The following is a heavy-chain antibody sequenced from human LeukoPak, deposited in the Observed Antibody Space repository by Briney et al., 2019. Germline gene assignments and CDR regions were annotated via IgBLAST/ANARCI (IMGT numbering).Heavy chain of an antibody. V-gene: IGHV1-2*06. CDR3: ARAGRITMVRGVKGDDY. CDR2: INPNSGGT. J-gene: IGHJ4*02. Sequence: ASVKVSCKASGYTFTGYYMHWVRQAPGQGLEWMGRINPNSGGTNYAQKFQGRVTMTRDTSISTAYMELSRLRSDDTAVYYCARAGRITMVRGVKGDDYWGQGTLVTVSS. CDR1: GYTFTGYY. D-gene: IGHD3-10*01.